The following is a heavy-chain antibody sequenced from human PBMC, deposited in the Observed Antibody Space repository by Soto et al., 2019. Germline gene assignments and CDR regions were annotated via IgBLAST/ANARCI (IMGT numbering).Heavy chain of an antibody. CDR1: GFTFSSYG. CDR3: ARDLHPYMVVGATHYGMDV. V-gene: IGHV3-33*01. Sequence: QVQLVESGGGVVQPGRSLRLSCAASGFTFSSYGMHWVRQAPGKGLEWVAVIWYDGSNKYYADSVKGRFTISRDNSKNTLYLQMNRLRAEDTAVYYCARDLHPYMVVGATHYGMDVWGQGTTVTVSS. J-gene: IGHJ6*02. D-gene: IGHD1-26*01. CDR2: IWYDGSNK.